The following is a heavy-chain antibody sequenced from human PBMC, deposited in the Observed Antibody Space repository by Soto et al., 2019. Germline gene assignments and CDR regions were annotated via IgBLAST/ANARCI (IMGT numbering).Heavy chain of an antibody. CDR2: VSYSGST. Sequence: QVQLQQSGPGLVKASQTLSLTCTVSGGSISSGGYYWSWIRQPPGQGLEWIGYVSYSGSTYYTPSLRSRFTISLATSNNQFSLKLTSVTAADTAVYYCARSPSVVVAATLLNWFDPWGQGNLVTVSA. CDR3: ARSPSVVVAATLLNWFDP. J-gene: IGHJ5*02. CDR1: GGSISSGGYY. D-gene: IGHD2-15*01. V-gene: IGHV4-30-4*01.